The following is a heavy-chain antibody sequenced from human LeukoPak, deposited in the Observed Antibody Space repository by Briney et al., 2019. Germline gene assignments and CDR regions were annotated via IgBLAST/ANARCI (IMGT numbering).Heavy chain of an antibody. D-gene: IGHD3-10*01. CDR3: ARDLTPYKFGAGGTFDI. V-gene: IGHV3-30*01. J-gene: IGHJ3*02. Sequence: DSVKGRFTISRDNSKNTLYLQMNSLRAEDTAVYYCARDLTPYKFGAGGTFDIWGQGTMVTVSS.